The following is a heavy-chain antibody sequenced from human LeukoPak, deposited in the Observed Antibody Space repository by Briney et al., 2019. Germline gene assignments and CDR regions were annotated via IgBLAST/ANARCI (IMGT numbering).Heavy chain of an antibody. Sequence: PGGSLRLSCAASGFTFSSYWMSWVRQAPGKGLEWVANIKQDGSEKYYVDSVKGRFTISRDNSKNTLYLQMNSLRAEDTAVYYCAREPYYYDSSGSTFDYWGQGTLVTVS. CDR1: GFTFSSYW. J-gene: IGHJ4*02. CDR3: AREPYYYDSSGSTFDY. V-gene: IGHV3-7*01. D-gene: IGHD3-22*01. CDR2: IKQDGSEK.